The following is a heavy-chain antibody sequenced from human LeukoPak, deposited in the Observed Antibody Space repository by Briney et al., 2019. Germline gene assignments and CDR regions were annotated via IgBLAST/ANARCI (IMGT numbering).Heavy chain of an antibody. D-gene: IGHD3-3*01. V-gene: IGHV3-15*01. J-gene: IGHJ4*02. Sequence: GGSLRLSCAASGFTFSNAWMSWVRQAPGKGLEWVGRIKSKTDGGTTDYAAPVKGRFTISRDDSKNTLYLQMNSLKTEDTAVYYCTTGIFGVVKESHDYWGQGTLVTVSS. CDR2: IKSKTDGGTT. CDR1: GFTFSNAW. CDR3: TTGIFGVVKESHDY.